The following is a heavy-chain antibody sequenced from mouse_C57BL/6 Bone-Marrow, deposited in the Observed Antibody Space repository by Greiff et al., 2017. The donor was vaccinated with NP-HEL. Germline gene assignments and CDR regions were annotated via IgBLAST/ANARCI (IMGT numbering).Heavy chain of an antibody. D-gene: IGHD2-3*01. Sequence: EVQLQQSGPELVKPGASVTMSCKASGYTFTDYNMPWVKQSHGKSLEWIGYINPNNGGTSYNQKFKGKATLTVNKSSSTADMELRSLTSEDSAVYYCARNGLLSWFAYWGQGTLVTVSA. CDR1: GYTFTDYN. V-gene: IGHV1-22*01. CDR2: INPNNGGT. J-gene: IGHJ3*01. CDR3: ARNGLLSWFAY.